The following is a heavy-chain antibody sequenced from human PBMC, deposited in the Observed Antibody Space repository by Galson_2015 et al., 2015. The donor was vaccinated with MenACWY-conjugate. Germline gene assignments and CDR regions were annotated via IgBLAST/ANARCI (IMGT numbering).Heavy chain of an antibody. J-gene: IGHJ4*02. Sequence: QSGAEVKKPGESLKISCTGSGSIFRNYWMGWVRQMPGKGLEWMGIIYPGDSDTRYSPSFQGQVTISADKSINTAYLQWRSLKASDTAMYYCARQSTPGLLYFDSWGQGTLVTVSS. CDR2: IYPGDSDT. D-gene: IGHD2-8*02. CDR1: GSIFRNYW. CDR3: ARQSTPGLLYFDS. V-gene: IGHV5-51*01.